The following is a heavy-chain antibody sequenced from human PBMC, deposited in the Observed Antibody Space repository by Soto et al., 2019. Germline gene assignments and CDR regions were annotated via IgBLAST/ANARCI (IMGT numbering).Heavy chain of an antibody. CDR2: IIPIFGTA. CDR1: GGTFSSYA. D-gene: IGHD5-12*01. Sequence: QVQLVQSGAEVKKPGSSVKVSCKASGGTFSSYAISWVRQAPGQGLEWMGGIIPIFGTANYAQKFQGRVTITADESTSTAYMELSSLRSEDTAVYYCARDQEEMATIYYYGMDVWGQGTTVTVSS. J-gene: IGHJ6*02. V-gene: IGHV1-69*12. CDR3: ARDQEEMATIYYYGMDV.